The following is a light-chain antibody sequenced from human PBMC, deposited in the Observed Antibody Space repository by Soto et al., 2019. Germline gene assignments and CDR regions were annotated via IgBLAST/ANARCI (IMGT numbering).Light chain of an antibody. CDR3: QVWDSGSDHVV. Sequence: SYELTQSPSVSVAPGKTARITCGESDIGSKSVHWYQQKPGQAPVLVIYYDRHRPSGIPERFSGSNSGNTATLTISRVEAGDEADYYCQVWDSGSDHVVFGGGPKLTVL. J-gene: IGLJ2*01. CDR2: YDR. V-gene: IGLV3-21*04. CDR1: DIGSKS.